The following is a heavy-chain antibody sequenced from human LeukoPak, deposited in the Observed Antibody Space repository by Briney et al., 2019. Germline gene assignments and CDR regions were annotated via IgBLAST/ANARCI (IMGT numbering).Heavy chain of an antibody. D-gene: IGHD6-6*01. V-gene: IGHV3-21*01. CDR3: AREEQLPYYYYMDV. CDR2: ISSSSSYI. J-gene: IGHJ6*03. Sequence: ETLSLTCAVYGGSFSGYYWSWIRQPPGKGLEWVSSISSSSSYIYYADSVKGRFTISRDNAKNSLYLQMNSLRAEDTAVYYCAREEQLPYYYYMDVWGKGTTVTVSS. CDR1: GGSFSGYY.